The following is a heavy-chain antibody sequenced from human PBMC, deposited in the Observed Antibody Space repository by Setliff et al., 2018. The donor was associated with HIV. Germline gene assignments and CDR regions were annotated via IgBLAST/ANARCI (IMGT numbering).Heavy chain of an antibody. D-gene: IGHD2-15*01. CDR2: VYHTGST. V-gene: IGHV4-38-2*02. CDR1: GYSISSRYY. CDR3: ASSPAWRSDSGLHTFDY. Sequence: SETLSLTCTVSGYSISSRYYWGWIRQPPGKGLEWIGSVYHTGSTYYNPSLKSRVTMSADTSKNQFSLKLSSVTAAYTAVYYCASSPAWRSDSGLHTFDYLCQGTLVTVSS. J-gene: IGHJ4*02.